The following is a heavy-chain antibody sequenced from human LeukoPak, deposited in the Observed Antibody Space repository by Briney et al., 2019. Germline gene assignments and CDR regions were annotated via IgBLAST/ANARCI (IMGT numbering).Heavy chain of an antibody. V-gene: IGHV1-46*01. Sequence: ASVKVSCKASGYTFTSYYMHWVRQAPGQGLEWMGIINPSGGSTSYAQKFQGRVTMTRDRSTSTVYMELSSLRSEDTAVYYCARDPVLRFLEWGDYYYYYYMDVWGKGTTVTVSS. D-gene: IGHD3-3*01. J-gene: IGHJ6*03. CDR1: GYTFTSYY. CDR2: INPSGGST. CDR3: ARDPVLRFLEWGDYYYYYYMDV.